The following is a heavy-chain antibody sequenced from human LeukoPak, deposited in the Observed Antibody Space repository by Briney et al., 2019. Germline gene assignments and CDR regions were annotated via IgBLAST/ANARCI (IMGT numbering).Heavy chain of an antibody. V-gene: IGHV3-7*05. CDR2: TKVDGTEK. CDR3: ARDWNGSGTAFDH. Sequence: PGESLRLSCAASGFSFSAYWMSWVRQAPGKGLEWVANTKVDGTEKYYVVSVKGRFTISRDNAKNSLSLQMSGLRAEDTAVYYCARDWNGSGTAFDHWGQGTLVTVSS. D-gene: IGHD1-1*01. CDR1: GFSFSAYW. J-gene: IGHJ4*02.